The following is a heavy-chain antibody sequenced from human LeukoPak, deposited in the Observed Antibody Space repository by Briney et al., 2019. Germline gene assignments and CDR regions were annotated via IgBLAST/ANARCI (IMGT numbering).Heavy chain of an antibody. CDR3: ARDYGANSGGFDY. CDR1: GFTFSRYS. Sequence: GGSLRLSCAASGFTFSRYSMNWVRQAPGKGLEWVSAISSSGTYIYYADSVKGRFTISRDSAKNSLYLQMSSLRAEDTAVYYCARDYGANSGGFDYWGQGTLVTVSS. J-gene: IGHJ4*02. CDR2: ISSSGTYI. V-gene: IGHV3-21*01. D-gene: IGHD4-23*01.